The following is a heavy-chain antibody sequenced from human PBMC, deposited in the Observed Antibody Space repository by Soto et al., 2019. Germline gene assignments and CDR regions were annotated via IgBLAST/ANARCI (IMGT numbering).Heavy chain of an antibody. V-gene: IGHV3-30-3*01. CDR3: EREEQWLNGDD. Sequence: QVQLVESGGGVVQPGRSLRLSCAASGFTFSSYAMHWVRQAPGKGLEWVAVISYDGSNKYYADSVKGRFTISRDNSKNLPYLKMSSMSAEDTAVHYCEREEQWLNGDDWGRGTTVTVSS. CDR1: GFTFSSYA. D-gene: IGHD6-19*01. J-gene: IGHJ6*02. CDR2: ISYDGSNK.